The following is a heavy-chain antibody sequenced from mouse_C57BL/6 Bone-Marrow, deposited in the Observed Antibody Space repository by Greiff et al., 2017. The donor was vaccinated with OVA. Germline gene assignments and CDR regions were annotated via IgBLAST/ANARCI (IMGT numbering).Heavy chain of an antibody. V-gene: IGHV5-16*01. CDR3: ARVGDGYYGYAMDY. J-gene: IGHJ4*01. CDR1: GFTFSDYY. Sequence: EVQLVESEGGLVQPGRSMKLSCTASGFTFSDYYMAWVRQVPEKGLEWVANINYDGSSTYYLDSLKSRFIISRDNAKNILYLQMSSLKSEDTATYYCARVGDGYYGYAMDYWGQGTSVTVSS. CDR2: INYDGSST. D-gene: IGHD2-3*01.